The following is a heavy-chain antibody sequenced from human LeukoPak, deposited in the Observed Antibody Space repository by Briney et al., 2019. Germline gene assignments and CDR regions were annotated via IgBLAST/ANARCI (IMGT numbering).Heavy chain of an antibody. CDR1: GFTFSSYA. CDR3: AKPVCCSSSSRRVPGVYCFDY. D-gene: IGHD2-2*01. Sequence: GGSLRLSCAASGFTFSSYAMSWVRQAPGKGLEWVSAISGSGGSTYYADSVKGRFTISRDNSKNTLYLQMNSLRAEDTAVHYCAKPVCCSSSSRRVPGVYCFDYWGQGTLVTVSS. CDR2: ISGSGGST. V-gene: IGHV3-23*01. J-gene: IGHJ4*02.